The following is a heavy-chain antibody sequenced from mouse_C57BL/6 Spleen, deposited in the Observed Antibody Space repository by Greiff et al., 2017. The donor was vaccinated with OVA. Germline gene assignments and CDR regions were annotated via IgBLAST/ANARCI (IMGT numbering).Heavy chain of an antibody. CDR1: GFTFSDYG. D-gene: IGHD2-4*01. Sequence: EVQLVESGGGLVKPGGSLKLSCAASGFTFSDYGMHWVRQAPEKGLEWVAYISSGSSTIYYADTVKGRFTISRDNAKNTLFLQMTSLRSEDTAMYYCARKEVYYDYGYFDVWGTGTTVTVSS. V-gene: IGHV5-17*01. CDR3: ARKEVYYDYGYFDV. J-gene: IGHJ1*03. CDR2: ISSGSSTI.